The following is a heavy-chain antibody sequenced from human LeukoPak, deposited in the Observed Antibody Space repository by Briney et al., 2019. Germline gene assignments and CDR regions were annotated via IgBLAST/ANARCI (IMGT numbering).Heavy chain of an antibody. J-gene: IGHJ4*02. D-gene: IGHD6-13*01. CDR3: ARQAAAGNDY. V-gene: IGHV1-18*01. CDR1: GYTLTELS. Sequence: ASVKVSCKVSGYTLTELSMHWVRQAPGQGLEWMGWISAYNGNTNYAQKLQGRVTMTTDTSTSTAYMELRSLRSDDTAVYYCARQAAAGNDYRGQGTLVTVSS. CDR2: ISAYNGNT.